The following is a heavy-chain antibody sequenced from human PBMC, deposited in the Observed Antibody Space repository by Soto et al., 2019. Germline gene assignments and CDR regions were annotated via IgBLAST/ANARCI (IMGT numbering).Heavy chain of an antibody. CDR2: IYYSGST. Sequence: QLQLQESGPGLVKPSETLSLTCTVSGGSISSSSYYWGWIRQPPGKGLEWIGSIYYSGSTYYNPSLKSRVTISVDTSKSQFSLKLSSVTAADTAVYYCARASIVGATVFDYWGQGTLVTVSS. V-gene: IGHV4-39*01. J-gene: IGHJ4*02. D-gene: IGHD1-26*01. CDR1: GGSISSSSYY. CDR3: ARASIVGATVFDY.